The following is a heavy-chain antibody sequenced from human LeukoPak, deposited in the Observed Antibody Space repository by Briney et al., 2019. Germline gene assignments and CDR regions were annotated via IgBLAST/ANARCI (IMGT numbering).Heavy chain of an antibody. CDR1: GGTFSSYA. D-gene: IGHD2/OR15-2a*01. Sequence: SVKVSCKASGGTFSSYAISWVRQAPGQGLEWMGGIIPIFGTANYAQKSQGRVTITADESTSTAYMELSSLRSEDTAVYYCARSASVTSYYYGMDVWGQGTTVTVSS. V-gene: IGHV1-69*13. CDR2: IIPIFGTA. CDR3: ARSASVTSYYYGMDV. J-gene: IGHJ6*02.